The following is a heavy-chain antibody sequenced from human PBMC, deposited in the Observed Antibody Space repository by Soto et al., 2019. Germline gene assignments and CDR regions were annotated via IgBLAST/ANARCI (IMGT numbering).Heavy chain of an antibody. J-gene: IGHJ6*02. V-gene: IGHV1-18*01. CDR1: GYTFTRYG. D-gene: IGHD2-15*01. CDR3: AREGYCSSGSCALYSHDYFGMDV. CDR2: ISTYNDNT. Sequence: QVLLVQSGAEVKKPGASVKVSCKASGYTFTRYGISWVRQAPGQGLEWMGWISTYNDNTNYAQKLKGRVTMTTGTSTSTAYMELRSLTSDDTAFYYCAREGYCSSGSCALYSHDYFGMDVWGQGTTVPVSS.